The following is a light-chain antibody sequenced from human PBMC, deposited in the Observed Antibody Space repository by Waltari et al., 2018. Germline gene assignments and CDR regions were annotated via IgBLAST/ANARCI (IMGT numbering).Light chain of an antibody. CDR3: QQRSNWPPDT. CDR1: QSVSSY. J-gene: IGKJ2*01. V-gene: IGKV3-11*01. Sequence: EIVLTQSPATLSLSPGERATLPCRAIQSVSSYLAGYQQKPGQAPRLLIYDASNRATGIPARFSGSGSGTDFTLTISSLEPEDVAVYYCQQRSNWPPDTFGQGTKLEIK. CDR2: DAS.